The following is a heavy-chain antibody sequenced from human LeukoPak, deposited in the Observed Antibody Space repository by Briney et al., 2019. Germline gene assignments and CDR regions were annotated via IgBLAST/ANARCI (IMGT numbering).Heavy chain of an antibody. D-gene: IGHD6-13*01. V-gene: IGHV3-9*01. CDR3: AKDNGYSSSWYYFDY. CDR2: ISWNSGSI. J-gene: IGHJ4*02. Sequence: GRSLRLSCAASGFTFDDYAMHWVRQAPGKGLEWVSGISWNSGSIGYADSVKGRFTISRDNAKNSLYLQMNSLRAEDTALYYCAKDNGYSSSWYYFDYWGQGTLVTVSS. CDR1: GFTFDDYA.